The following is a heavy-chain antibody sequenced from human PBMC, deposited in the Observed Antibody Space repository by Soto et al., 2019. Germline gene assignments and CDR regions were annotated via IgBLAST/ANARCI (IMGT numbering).Heavy chain of an antibody. CDR3: AKDLTNGWAFDY. V-gene: IGHV3-23*01. CDR2: ISGSGTRK. CDR1: GFTYNSYA. J-gene: IGHJ4*02. D-gene: IGHD6-19*01. Sequence: PGGSLRLSCAVSGFTYNSYAMTWVRQAPGKGLEWVSSISGSGTRKYFADSVKGRFTISRDVFKRTLYLQMNSLRADDTAVYYCAKDLTNGWAFDYWGQGTLVTVSS.